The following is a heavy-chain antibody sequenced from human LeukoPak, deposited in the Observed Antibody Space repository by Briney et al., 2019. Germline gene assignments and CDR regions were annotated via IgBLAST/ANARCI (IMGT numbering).Heavy chain of an antibody. V-gene: IGHV1-69*13. CDR1: GGTFSSYA. J-gene: IGHJ3*02. D-gene: IGHD2-2*01. CDR3: ARSIVVVPAASDAFDI. Sequence: SVKVSCRASGGTFSSYAISWVRQAPGQGLEWMGGIIPIFGTANYAQKFQGRVTITADESTSTAYMELSSLRSEDTAVYYCARSIVVVPAASDAFDIWGQGTMVTVSS. CDR2: IIPIFGTA.